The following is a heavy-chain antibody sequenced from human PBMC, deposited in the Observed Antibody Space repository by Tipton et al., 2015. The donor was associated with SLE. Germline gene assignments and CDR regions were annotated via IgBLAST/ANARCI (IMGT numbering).Heavy chain of an antibody. V-gene: IGHV1-2*02. CDR1: RYPFIDFY. CDR3: ASGRELRLGQSSPDFEY. J-gene: IGHJ4*02. Sequence: QSGAEVKRPGASVRVSCETTRYPFIDFYMHWVRQAPGGGLEWMGWLNPRSGGANLAPQFQTRVTMTRDTSASTAYMEMVRLTSDDTAVYYCASGRELRLGQSSPDFEYWGQGALIIVSS. D-gene: IGHD3-16*02. CDR2: LNPRSGGA.